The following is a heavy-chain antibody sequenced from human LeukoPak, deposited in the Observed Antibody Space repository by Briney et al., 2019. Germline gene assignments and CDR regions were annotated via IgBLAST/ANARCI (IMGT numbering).Heavy chain of an antibody. V-gene: IGHV4-61*01. D-gene: IGHD6-6*01. CDR1: GYSISSGYY. CDR2: IYYSGST. Sequence: PSETLSLTCTVSGYSISSGYYWGWIRQPPGKGLEWIGYIYYSGSTNYNPSLKSRVTISVDTSKNQFSLKLSSVTAADTAVYYCARGSSSDYWGQGTLVTVSS. CDR3: ARGSSSDY. J-gene: IGHJ4*02.